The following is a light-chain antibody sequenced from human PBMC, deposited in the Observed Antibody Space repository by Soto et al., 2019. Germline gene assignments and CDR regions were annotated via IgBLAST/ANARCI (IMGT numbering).Light chain of an antibody. CDR1: QDIGSW. J-gene: IGKJ1*01. CDR3: QQYDTYLWT. CDR2: DAS. Sequence: DIQMTQSPSTLAASVGDTVTVTCRASQDIGSWLAWYQQKAGEAPKLLIFDASSLEDDVPSRFSGSGSGTEFTLSIGSLQPDDIATYYCQQYDTYLWTFGQGTKV. V-gene: IGKV1-5*01.